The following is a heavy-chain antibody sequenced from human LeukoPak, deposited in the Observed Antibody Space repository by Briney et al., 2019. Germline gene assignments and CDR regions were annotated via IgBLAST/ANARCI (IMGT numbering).Heavy chain of an antibody. CDR3: ARADDYGDYVGYFQH. J-gene: IGHJ1*01. CDR2: IYYSGST. CDR1: GGSISSGDYY. Sequence: PSQTLSLTCTVSGGSISSGDYYWSWIRQPPGKGLEWIGYIYYSGSTYYNPSLKSRVTISVDTSKNQFSLKLSSVTAADTAVYYCARADDYGDYVGYFQHWGQGTLVTVSS. V-gene: IGHV4-30-4*01. D-gene: IGHD4-17*01.